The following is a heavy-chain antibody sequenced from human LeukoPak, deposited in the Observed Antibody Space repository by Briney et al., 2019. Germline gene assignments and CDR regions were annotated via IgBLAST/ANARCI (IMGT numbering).Heavy chain of an antibody. J-gene: IGHJ4*02. Sequence: SETLSLTCTVSGASISSYYWSWIRQPPGKGLEWIGYIYYSGSTNYNPSLKSRVTFSVDTSKNQFSLKLISVTAADTAVYYCARASVMATYGYYFDYWGQGTLVTVSS. CDR2: IYYSGST. CDR3: ARASVMATYGYYFDY. CDR1: GASISSYY. D-gene: IGHD5-24*01. V-gene: IGHV4-59*01.